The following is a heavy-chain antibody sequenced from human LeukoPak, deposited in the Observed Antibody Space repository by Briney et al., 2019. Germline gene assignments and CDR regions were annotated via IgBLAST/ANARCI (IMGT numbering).Heavy chain of an antibody. Sequence: GESLKISCKGSGYSFTSYWIGWVRQMPGKGLEWMGIIYPGDSDTRYSPSFQGQVTISADKSISTAYLQWSSLKASDTAMYYCARLSADDSSGYYYDGAFDIWGQGTMVTVSS. CDR1: GYSFTSYW. V-gene: IGHV5-51*01. CDR3: ARLSADDSSGYYYDGAFDI. D-gene: IGHD3-22*01. J-gene: IGHJ3*02. CDR2: IYPGDSDT.